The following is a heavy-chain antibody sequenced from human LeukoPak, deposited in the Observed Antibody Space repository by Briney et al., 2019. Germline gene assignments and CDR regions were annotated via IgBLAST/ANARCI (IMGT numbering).Heavy chain of an antibody. CDR1: GGSLSSYY. D-gene: IGHD3-22*01. CDR3: ARQTYYDSSGYQKDHYYYYGMDV. Sequence: PSETLSLTCTVSGGSLSSYYWSWIRQPPGKGLEWIGYIYYSGSTNYNPSLKSRVTISVDTSKNQFSLKLSSVTAADTAVYYCARQTYYDSSGYQKDHYYYYGMDVWGQGTTVTVSS. J-gene: IGHJ6*02. CDR2: IYYSGST. V-gene: IGHV4-59*08.